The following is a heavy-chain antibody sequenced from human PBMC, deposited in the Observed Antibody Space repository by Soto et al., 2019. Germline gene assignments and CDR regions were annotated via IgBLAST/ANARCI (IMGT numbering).Heavy chain of an antibody. Sequence: SETLSLTCAVSGGSISSSYWWSWVRQPPGKGLEWIGDIYHSGSTNYNPSLKRRVTISVDKSKNQFSLKLSSVTAADTAVYSCARVSGSYYYGMDVWGQGTTVT. V-gene: IGHV4-4*02. J-gene: IGHJ6*02. D-gene: IGHD3-10*01. CDR1: GGSISSSYW. CDR2: IYHSGST. CDR3: ARVSGSYYYGMDV.